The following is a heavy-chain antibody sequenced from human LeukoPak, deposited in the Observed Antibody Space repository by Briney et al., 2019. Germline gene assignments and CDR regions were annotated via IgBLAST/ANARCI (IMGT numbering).Heavy chain of an antibody. J-gene: IGHJ6*03. CDR1: GYTFTGYY. D-gene: IGHD2-21*01. CDR2: ISTYNGNT. CDR3: AREYPNCGGDCYTDDYYYYYMDV. V-gene: IGHV1-18*04. Sequence: ASVKVSCKASGYTFTGYYMHWVRQAPGQGLEWMGWISTYNGNTNYAQKLQGRVTLTTDTSTTTAYVELRSLRSDDTAVYYCAREYPNCGGDCYTDDYYYYYMDVWGKGTTVTVSS.